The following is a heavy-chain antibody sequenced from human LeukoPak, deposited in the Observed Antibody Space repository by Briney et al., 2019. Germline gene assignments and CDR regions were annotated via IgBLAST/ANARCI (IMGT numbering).Heavy chain of an antibody. Sequence: GGSLRLSCAASGFTFSDYHMNWIRQAPGKGLEWVSYISSSSSYTNYGDSVKGRFTSSRDNAKNSLYLRMNSLRAEDTAVYYCATLSSGWYPSTFNTPPYWGQGTLVTVSS. CDR3: ATLSSGWYPSTFNTPPY. CDR1: GFTFSDYH. CDR2: ISSSSSYT. J-gene: IGHJ4*02. D-gene: IGHD6-19*01. V-gene: IGHV3-11*03.